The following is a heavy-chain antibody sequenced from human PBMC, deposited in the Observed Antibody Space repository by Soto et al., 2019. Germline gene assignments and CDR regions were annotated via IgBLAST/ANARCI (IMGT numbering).Heavy chain of an antibody. CDR1: GGSFSGYY. CDR2: INHSGST. V-gene: IGHV4-34*01. CDR3: ARGTSGYVH. D-gene: IGHD5-12*01. Sequence: SETLSLTCAVYGGSFSGYYWSWIRQPPGKGLEWIGEINHSGSTNYNPSLKSRVTTSVDTSKNQFSLKLSSVPAADTAVYYSARGTSGYVHWGQGTLVTVSS. J-gene: IGHJ4*02.